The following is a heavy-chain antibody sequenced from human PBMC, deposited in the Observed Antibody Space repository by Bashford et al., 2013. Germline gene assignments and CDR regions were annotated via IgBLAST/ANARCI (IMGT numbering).Heavy chain of an antibody. Sequence: VASVKVSCKASGYTFTGYYMHWVRQAPGQGLEWMGWINPDTGGTYYVQKFQGRVTMTRDTSISTAYMELSSLRSNDTAVYFCSRVGGYTYGQGDYWGQGTVVTSPQ. D-gene: IGHD5-18*01. J-gene: IGHJ4*02. CDR3: SRVGGYTYGQGDY. CDR1: GYTFTGYY. CDR2: INPDTGGT. V-gene: IGHV1-2*02.